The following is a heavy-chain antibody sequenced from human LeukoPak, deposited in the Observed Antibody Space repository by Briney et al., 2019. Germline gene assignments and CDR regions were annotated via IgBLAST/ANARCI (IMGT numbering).Heavy chain of an antibody. Sequence: GGSLRLSCAASGFTFSSYGMHWVRQAPGKGLEWVAVISYDGSNKYYADSVKGRFTISRDNSKNTLYLQMNSLRAEDTAVYYCAKDREVVVPAGGGNWFDPWGQGTLVTVSS. J-gene: IGHJ5*02. CDR1: GFTFSSYG. CDR3: AKDREVVVPAGGGNWFDP. CDR2: ISYDGSNK. V-gene: IGHV3-30*18. D-gene: IGHD2-2*01.